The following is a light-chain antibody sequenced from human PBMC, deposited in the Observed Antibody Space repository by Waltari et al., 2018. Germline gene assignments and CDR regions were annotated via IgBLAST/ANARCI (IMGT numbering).Light chain of an antibody. J-gene: IGLJ2*01. CDR2: RNN. V-gene: IGLV1-47*01. CDR1: SSNIGSNY. CDR3: AAWDDSLSAHVV. Sequence: QSVLTQPPSASGTPGQRVTISCSGSSSNIGSNYVYWYQQLPGTAPKLLIYRNNQRPSGVPDRFSGSKSGTSAALAISGLRSEDAADDYCAAWDDSLSAHVVFGGGTKLTVL.